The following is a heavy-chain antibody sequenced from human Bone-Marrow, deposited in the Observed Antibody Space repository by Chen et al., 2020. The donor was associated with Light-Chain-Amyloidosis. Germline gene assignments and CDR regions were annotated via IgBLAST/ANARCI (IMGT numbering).Heavy chain of an antibody. J-gene: IGHJ4*02. CDR2: IYYSGST. CDR3: AGGSMVRGPY. CDR1: GGSISSSSYY. V-gene: IGHV4-39*01. D-gene: IGHD3-10*01. Sequence: QLQLQESGPGLVKPSETLSLTCTVSGGSISSSSYYWGWIRQPPGKGLEWIGSIYYSGSTYYNPSLKSRVTLSVDTSHPPFSLKLSSVTAADTAVYYCAGGSMVRGPYWGQGTLVTVSS.